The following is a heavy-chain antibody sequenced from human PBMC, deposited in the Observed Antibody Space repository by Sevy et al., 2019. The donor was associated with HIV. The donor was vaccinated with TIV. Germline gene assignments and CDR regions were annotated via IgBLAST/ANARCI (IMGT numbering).Heavy chain of an antibody. CDR3: ARDTRAGRPGLFDY. Sequence: GGSLRLSCAASGFTFSSYEMNWVRQAPGKGLEWVSYISSSGSTIYYADSVKGRFTISRDNTKNSLYLQMNSLRAEDTAVYYWARDTRAGRPGLFDYWGQGTLVTVSS. V-gene: IGHV3-48*03. CDR2: ISSSGSTI. D-gene: IGHD6-25*01. CDR1: GFTFSSYE. J-gene: IGHJ4*02.